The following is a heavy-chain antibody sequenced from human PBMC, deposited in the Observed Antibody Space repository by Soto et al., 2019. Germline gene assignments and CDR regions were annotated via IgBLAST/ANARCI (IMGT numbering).Heavy chain of an antibody. V-gene: IGHV4-61*01. D-gene: IGHD6-19*01. J-gene: IGHJ4*02. Sequence: QVLMHESGPGLVKPSETLSLTCTVSGASVSSGNQYWSWIRQPPGKRLEWIGFIYNSVITNYSPSLKGRVYISADTSRNQFSLKVTSVTAADKAVYYCARGWDANSWGQGALVTVSS. CDR2: IYNSVIT. CDR3: ARGWDANS. CDR1: GASVSSGNQY.